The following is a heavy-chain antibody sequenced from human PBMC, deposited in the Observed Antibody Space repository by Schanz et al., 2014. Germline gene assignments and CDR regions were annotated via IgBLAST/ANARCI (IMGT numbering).Heavy chain of an antibody. CDR1: GFTFSDYW. CDR3: VRDERISSGVWFDP. D-gene: IGHD3-22*01. V-gene: IGHV3-74*01. CDR2: IKSAGRST. J-gene: IGHJ5*02. Sequence: EMRLVESGGGFVQPGGSLRLSCVASGFTFSDYWMHWVRQAPGKGLVWVSRIKSAGRSTTYADSVKGRFTISRDNARNMVFLQMSSLRADDTAVYYCVRDERISSGVWFDPWGQGTLVTVSS.